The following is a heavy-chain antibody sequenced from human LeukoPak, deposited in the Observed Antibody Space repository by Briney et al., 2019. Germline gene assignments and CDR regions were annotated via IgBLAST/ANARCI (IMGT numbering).Heavy chain of an antibody. V-gene: IGHV3-11*04. J-gene: IGHJ4*02. CDR2: ISSSGSTI. CDR1: GFTFSDYY. D-gene: IGHD3-10*01. Sequence: EGSLKLSCAASGFTFSDYYMSWIRQAPGKGLEWVSYISSSGSTIYYADSVKGRFTISRDNAKNSLYLQMNSLRAEDTAVYYCARDYGSGQEDYWGQGTLVTVSS. CDR3: ARDYGSGQEDY.